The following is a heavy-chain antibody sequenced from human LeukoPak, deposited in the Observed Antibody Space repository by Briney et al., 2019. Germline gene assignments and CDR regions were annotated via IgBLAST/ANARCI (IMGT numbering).Heavy chain of an antibody. CDR2: ISAYNGNT. D-gene: IGHD3-10*01. V-gene: IGHV1-18*01. CDR3: AIASPTDDYYGLDAFDT. Sequence: ASVKVSCKASGYTFTSYGISWVRQAPGQGLEWMGWISAYNGNTNYAQKLQGRVTMTTDTSTSTAYMELRSLRSDDTAVYYCAIASPTDDYYGLDAFDTWGQGTMVTVSS. J-gene: IGHJ3*02. CDR1: GYTFTSYG.